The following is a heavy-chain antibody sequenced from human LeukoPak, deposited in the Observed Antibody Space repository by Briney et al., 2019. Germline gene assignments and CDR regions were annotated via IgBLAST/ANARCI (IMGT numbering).Heavy chain of an antibody. D-gene: IGHD2-2*01. Sequence: PGGSLRLSCAASGFTFSSYAMNWVRQAPGTGLAWVSGISSSGGGTNYADSVRGRLTISRDNSKNTLYLEMNSLRVEDTAVYYCANDIVVVPAAFGGFWDYWGQGTLVTVSS. V-gene: IGHV3-23*01. J-gene: IGHJ4*02. CDR2: ISSSGGGT. CDR3: ANDIVVVPAAFGGFWDY. CDR1: GFTFSSYA.